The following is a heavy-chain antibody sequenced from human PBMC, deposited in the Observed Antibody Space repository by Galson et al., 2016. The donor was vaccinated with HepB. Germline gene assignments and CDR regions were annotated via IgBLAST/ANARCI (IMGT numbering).Heavy chain of an antibody. J-gene: IGHJ4*02. CDR3: TRRESLSLDY. Sequence: SLRLSCAASGFTFRTYSMNWVRQAPGKGLEWVSSISSNIRDTDYADSVKGRFTISRDNANNTLYLQMNSVRVEDTAVYYCTRRESLSLDYWGQGTLVTVSS. V-gene: IGHV3-21*01. D-gene: IGHD2/OR15-2a*01. CDR2: ISSNIRDT. CDR1: GFTFRTYS.